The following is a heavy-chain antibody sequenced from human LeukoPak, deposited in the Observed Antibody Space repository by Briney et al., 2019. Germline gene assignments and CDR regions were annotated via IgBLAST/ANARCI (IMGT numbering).Heavy chain of an antibody. J-gene: IGHJ3*02. CDR3: ARGDYGDYRVNAFDI. D-gene: IGHD4-17*01. Sequence: PSETLSLTCTVSGGSISSYYWSWIRQPPGKGLEWIGYIYYSGSTYYNPSLKSRVTISVDRSKNQFSLKLSSVTAADTAVYYCARGDYGDYRVNAFDIWGQGTMVTVSS. CDR1: GGSISSYY. V-gene: IGHV4-59*12. CDR2: IYYSGST.